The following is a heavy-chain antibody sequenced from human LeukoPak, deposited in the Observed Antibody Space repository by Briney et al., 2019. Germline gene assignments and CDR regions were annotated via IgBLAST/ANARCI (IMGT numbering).Heavy chain of an antibody. CDR2: INPSGGST. J-gene: IGHJ3*02. V-gene: IGHV1-46*01. Sequence: ASVKVSCKASGYTFTSYYMHWVRQAPGQGLEWMGIINPSGGSTSYAQKFQGRVTMTRDTSTSAVYMELSGLRSEDTAVYYCARGCGGALDAFDIWGQGTMVTVSS. D-gene: IGHD2-21*01. CDR3: ARGCGGALDAFDI. CDR1: GYTFTSYY.